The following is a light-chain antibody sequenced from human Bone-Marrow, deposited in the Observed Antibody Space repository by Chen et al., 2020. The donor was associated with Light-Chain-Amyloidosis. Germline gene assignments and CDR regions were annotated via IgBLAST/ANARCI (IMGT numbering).Light chain of an antibody. CDR1: SSDVGGDNH. Sequence: QSALTQPASVSGSPGQSITISCTGTSSDVGGDNHVSWYQQHPTQAPKLMIYEVTNRPSWVPNLFSASKSDNTASLTISGLQTEDEADYFCSSYTITNTLVFGSGTRVTVL. CDR2: EVT. CDR3: SSYTITNTLV. V-gene: IGLV2-14*01. J-gene: IGLJ1*01.